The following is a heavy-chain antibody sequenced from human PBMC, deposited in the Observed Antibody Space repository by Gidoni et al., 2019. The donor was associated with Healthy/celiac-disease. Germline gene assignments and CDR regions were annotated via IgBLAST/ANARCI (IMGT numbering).Heavy chain of an antibody. CDR1: GGSLSRYH. Sequence: QVQLQESGPVLVKPSETLSLTFTGAGGSLSRYHWSWIRQPQGKGLEWIGYIYYSGSPNDNPSLNRRVTISVDTYKNQFPLMLSFVTAADTALYYWARVGQQLALYYFDYWGQGTLVTVSS. J-gene: IGHJ4*02. D-gene: IGHD6-13*01. V-gene: IGHV4-59*01. CDR2: IYYSGSP. CDR3: ARVGQQLALYYFDY.